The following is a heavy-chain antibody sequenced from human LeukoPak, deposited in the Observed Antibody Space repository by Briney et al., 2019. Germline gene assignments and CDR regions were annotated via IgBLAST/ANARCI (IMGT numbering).Heavy chain of an antibody. J-gene: IGHJ4*02. CDR1: GFTFSSYW. D-gene: IGHD3-10*01. CDR3: AKPLSGRAFDY. Sequence: GGSLRLSCAASGFTFSSYWMSWVRQAPGKGLEWVANIKQDGSEKYYADSVKGRFTISRDNPKNTLYLQMNSLRAEDTAVYYCAKPLSGRAFDYWGQGTLVTVSS. CDR2: IKQDGSEK. V-gene: IGHV3-7*01.